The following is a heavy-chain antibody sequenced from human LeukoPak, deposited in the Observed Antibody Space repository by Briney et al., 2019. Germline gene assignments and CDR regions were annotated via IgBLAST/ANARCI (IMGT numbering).Heavy chain of an antibody. CDR2: IKQDGSKK. CDR3: AGRSGSFDY. J-gene: IGHJ4*02. D-gene: IGHD3-10*01. Sequence: GGSLRLSCGASEFTFSSYAMNWVRQAPGKGLEWVANIKQDGSKKNYVDSVKGRFTISRDNAKNSLYLQMNSLRAEDTAVYYCAGRSGSFDYWGQGTLVTVSS. CDR1: EFTFSSYA. V-gene: IGHV3-7*01.